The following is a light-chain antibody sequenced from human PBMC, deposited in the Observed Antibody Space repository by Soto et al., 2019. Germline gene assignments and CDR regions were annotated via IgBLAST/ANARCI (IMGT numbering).Light chain of an antibody. CDR1: SSNIGSHT. V-gene: IGLV1-44*01. CDR3: AAWDDSLNGVV. Sequence: QPVLTQPPSASGTPGQTIAISCSGGSSNIGSHTVNWYQQLPGTAPRLLIYSNTQRPSGVPDRFSGSKSGTSASLPISGLQSEYEGDYYCAAWDDSLNGVVFGGGTKLTVL. CDR2: SNT. J-gene: IGLJ2*01.